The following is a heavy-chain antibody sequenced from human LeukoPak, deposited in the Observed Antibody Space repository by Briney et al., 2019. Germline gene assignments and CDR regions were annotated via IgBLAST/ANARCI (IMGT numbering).Heavy chain of an antibody. V-gene: IGHV4-59*01. CDR1: GGSIISYY. CDR2: IYYSGST. CDR3: ARDGLIDAFDI. J-gene: IGHJ3*02. Sequence: SETLSLTCTVSGGSIISYYWSWIRQPPGKGLEWIGYIYYSGSTNYNPSLKSRVTISVDTSKNQFSLKLSSVTAADTAVYYCARDGLIDAFDIWGQGTMVTVSS. D-gene: IGHD2/OR15-2a*01.